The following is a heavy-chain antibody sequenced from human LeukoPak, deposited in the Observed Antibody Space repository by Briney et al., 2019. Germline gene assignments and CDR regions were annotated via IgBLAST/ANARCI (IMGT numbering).Heavy chain of an antibody. Sequence: SETLSLTCTVSGVSISSYYWSWIRQPPGKGLEWIGYIYYSGSTNYNPSLKSRVTISVDTSKNQFSLKLSSVTAAGTAVYYCARMQQLGYFDYWGQGTLVTVSS. CDR1: GVSISSYY. J-gene: IGHJ4*02. D-gene: IGHD6-13*01. V-gene: IGHV4-59*01. CDR3: ARMQQLGYFDY. CDR2: IYYSGST.